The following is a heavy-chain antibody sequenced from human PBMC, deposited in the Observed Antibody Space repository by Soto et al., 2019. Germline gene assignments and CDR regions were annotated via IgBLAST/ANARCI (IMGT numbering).Heavy chain of an antibody. Sequence: EVQLVESGGGLVQPGGSLRLSCSASGFTFSDYPMHWVRQAPGKGLECVSTITANGGSTYYADSVTGRFTTSRDNSKNTLYLQMSSLRADDTSVCYCVRRNGAYRLWGQGTLVTVSS. V-gene: IGHV3-64D*08. CDR2: ITANGGST. D-gene: IGHD2-8*01. J-gene: IGHJ4*02. CDR3: VRRNGAYRL. CDR1: GFTFSDYP.